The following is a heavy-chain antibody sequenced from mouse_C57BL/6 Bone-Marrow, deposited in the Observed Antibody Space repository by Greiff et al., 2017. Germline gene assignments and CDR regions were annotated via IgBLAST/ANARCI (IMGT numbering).Heavy chain of an antibody. CDR1: GFTFSSYA. CDR3: ARMCYWYFDV. Sequence: EVKLMESGGGLVKPGGSLKLSCAASGFTFSSYAMSWVRQTPEKRLEWVATISDGGSYTYYPDNVKGRFTISRDNAKNNLYLQMSHLTSEDTAMYYCARMCYWYFDVWGTGTTVTVSA. V-gene: IGHV5-4*03. CDR2: ISDGGSYT. J-gene: IGHJ1*03.